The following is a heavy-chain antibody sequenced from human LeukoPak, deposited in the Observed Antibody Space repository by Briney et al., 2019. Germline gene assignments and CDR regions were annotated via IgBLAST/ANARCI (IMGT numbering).Heavy chain of an antibody. CDR1: GYSLITYG. CDR2: ISAYNGNT. Sequence: ASVKVSCKAAGYSLITYGISWVRQAPGQGLEWMGWISAYNGNTNYAQKLQGRVTVTTDTSTNTAYMELRSLRSDDTAVYYCARQVVIVGNWFDPWGQGTLVTVSS. CDR3: ARQVVIVGNWFDP. J-gene: IGHJ5*02. V-gene: IGHV1-18*01. D-gene: IGHD3-22*01.